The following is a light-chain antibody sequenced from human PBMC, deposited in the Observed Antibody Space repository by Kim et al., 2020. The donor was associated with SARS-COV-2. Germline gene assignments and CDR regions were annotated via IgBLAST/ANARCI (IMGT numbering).Light chain of an antibody. CDR3: QQGYDTPI. CDR2: AAT. V-gene: IGKV1-39*01. Sequence: DSQMTQSPSSLSASVGDRVTITCRTSQDLNTYMNWYQQKPGKAPKLLIYAATSLQDGVPSRFSGNTSGTYFTLTINSLQPGDFTTYYCQQGYDTPIFGQGTRLEIK. J-gene: IGKJ5*01. CDR1: QDLNTY.